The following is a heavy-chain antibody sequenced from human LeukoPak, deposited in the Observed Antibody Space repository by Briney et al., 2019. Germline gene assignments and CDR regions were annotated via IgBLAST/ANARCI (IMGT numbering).Heavy chain of an antibody. D-gene: IGHD1-26*01. CDR3: AGSYSGSYFNSAYAFDI. Sequence: SETLSLTCTVSGGSISSYYWSWIRQPPGKGLEWIGYIYYSGSTNYNPSLKSRVTISVDTSKNQFSLKLSSVTAADTAVYYCAGSYSGSYFNSAYAFDIWGQGTMVTVSS. V-gene: IGHV4-59*01. CDR2: IYYSGST. CDR1: GGSISSYY. J-gene: IGHJ3*02.